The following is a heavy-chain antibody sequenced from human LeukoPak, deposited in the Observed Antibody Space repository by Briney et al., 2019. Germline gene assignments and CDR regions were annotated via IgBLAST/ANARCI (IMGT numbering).Heavy chain of an antibody. J-gene: IGHJ4*02. CDR3: AREEYQLLSPSGSDY. V-gene: IGHV1-2*02. CDR2: INPNSGGT. Sequence: GASVKVSCKASGYTFTSYGISWVRQAPGQGLEWMGWINPNSGGTNYAQKFQGRVTMTKDTSISTAYMELSRLRSDDTAVYYCAREEYQLLSPSGSDYWGQGTLVTVSS. D-gene: IGHD2-2*01. CDR1: GYTFTSYG.